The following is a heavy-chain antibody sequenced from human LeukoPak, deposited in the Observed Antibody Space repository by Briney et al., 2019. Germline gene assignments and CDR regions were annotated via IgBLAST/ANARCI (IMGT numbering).Heavy chain of an antibody. CDR3: ARLRTYGGYALNY. CDR1: GYGSNSFW. CDR2: IYTGYSDT. Sequence: GASLQTSSRGSGYGSNSFWIGWGRQLPGKEREGRASIYTGYSDTRYSPSFQGQVAISDEKSISTAYLQCSSPKASDSAMYYCARLRTYGGYALNYWGQGTLVTVSS. V-gene: IGHV5-51*01. D-gene: IGHD4-17*01. J-gene: IGHJ4*02.